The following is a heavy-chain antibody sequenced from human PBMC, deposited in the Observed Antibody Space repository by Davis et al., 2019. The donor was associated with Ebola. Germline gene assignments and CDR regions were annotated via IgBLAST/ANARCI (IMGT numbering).Heavy chain of an antibody. J-gene: IGHJ6*02. CDR3: ARDIVVVTARYYYYGMDV. CDR2: IIPIFGTA. D-gene: IGHD2-21*02. Sequence: SVKVSCKASGYTFTSYAISWVRQAPGQGLEWMGEIIPIFGTANYAQKFQGRVTITADESTSTAYMELSSLRSEDTAMYYCARDIVVVTARYYYYGMDVWGQGTTVTVSS. CDR1: GYTFTSYA. V-gene: IGHV1-69*13.